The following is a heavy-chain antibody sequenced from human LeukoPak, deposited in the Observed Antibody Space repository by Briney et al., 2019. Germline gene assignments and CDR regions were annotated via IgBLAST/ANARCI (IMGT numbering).Heavy chain of an antibody. V-gene: IGHV4-39*01. CDR2: MYHNGST. CDR3: ARHPSGRMWLQQGGWFDP. J-gene: IGHJ5*02. CDR1: GFTFSNYW. Sequence: GSLRLSCAASGFTFSNYWMSWVRQAPGKGLEWIGSMYHNGSTYYNPSLKSRVTISVDTSKNQFSLKLTSVTAADTAVYYCARHPSGRMWLQQGGWFDPWGQGTLVTVSS. D-gene: IGHD5-24*01.